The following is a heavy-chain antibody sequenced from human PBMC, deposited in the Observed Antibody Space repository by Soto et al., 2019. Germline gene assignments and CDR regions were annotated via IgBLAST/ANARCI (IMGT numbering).Heavy chain of an antibody. V-gene: IGHV3-23*01. CDR3: VNSSCGGDCYPVDYYFGMDV. Sequence: GGSLRLSCAASGFTFSSYAMSWVRQAPGKGLEWVSAISGSGGSTYYADSVKGRFTISRDNSKNTLYLQMNSLRAEDTAVYYCVNSSCGGDCYPVDYYFGMDVWGQGTTVTVSS. J-gene: IGHJ6*02. CDR1: GFTFSSYA. CDR2: ISGSGGST. D-gene: IGHD2-21*02.